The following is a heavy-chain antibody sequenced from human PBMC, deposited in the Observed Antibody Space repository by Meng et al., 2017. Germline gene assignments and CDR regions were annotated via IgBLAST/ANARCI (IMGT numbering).Heavy chain of an antibody. CDR3: ARDDYSNYLPFDY. CDR2: IIPIFGTA. Sequence: QVQLVQAGAGGKKPGSRGKVPCKASGGTFNSYAISWVRQAPGQGLEWMGGIIPIFGTANYAQKFQGRVTITADESTSTAYMELSSLRSEDTAVYYCARDDYSNYLPFDYWGQGTLVTVSS. J-gene: IGHJ4*02. D-gene: IGHD4-11*01. V-gene: IGHV1-69*01. CDR1: GGTFNSYA.